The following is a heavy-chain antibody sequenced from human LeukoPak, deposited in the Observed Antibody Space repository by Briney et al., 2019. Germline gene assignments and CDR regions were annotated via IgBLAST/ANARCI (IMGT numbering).Heavy chain of an antibody. J-gene: IGHJ4*02. D-gene: IGHD4-17*01. CDR2: ISSSGSTI. V-gene: IGHV3-48*04. CDR3: ARAPGYYGDPFDY. Sequence: PGGSLRLSCAASGFTFSSSSMNWVRQAPGKGLEWVSYISSSGSTIYYADSVKGRFTISRDNAKNSLYLQMNSLRVEDTAVYYCARAPGYYGDPFDYWGQGTLVTVSS. CDR1: GFTFSSSS.